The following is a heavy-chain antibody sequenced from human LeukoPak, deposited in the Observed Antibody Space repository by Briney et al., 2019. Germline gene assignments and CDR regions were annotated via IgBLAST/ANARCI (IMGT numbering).Heavy chain of an antibody. V-gene: IGHV1-2*02. D-gene: IGHD3-22*01. J-gene: IGHJ3*02. CDR3: AREYYDSSGRKHAFDI. CDR2: INPDSGAT. Sequence: GASVKVSCKASGYTFTDYYMHWVRQAPGQGLEWMGWINPDSGATNYAQNFQGRVTMTRGTSISTAYMDLSRLRSDDTAVYFCAREYYDSSGRKHAFDIWGQGTMVTVSS. CDR1: GYTFTDYY.